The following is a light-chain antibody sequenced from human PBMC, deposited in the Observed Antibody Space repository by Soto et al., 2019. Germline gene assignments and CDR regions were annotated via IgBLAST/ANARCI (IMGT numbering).Light chain of an antibody. V-gene: IGLV2-8*01. Sequence: QSALTQPPSASGSHGQSVTISCTGTSSDVGGYNYVSWYQQHPGKAPKLMIYEVSKRPSGVPDRFSGSKSGNTASLTVSGLQAEDEADYYCSSYAGSNKFVVFGGGTKLTVL. CDR3: SSYAGSNKFVV. CDR1: SSDVGGYNY. CDR2: EVS. J-gene: IGLJ2*01.